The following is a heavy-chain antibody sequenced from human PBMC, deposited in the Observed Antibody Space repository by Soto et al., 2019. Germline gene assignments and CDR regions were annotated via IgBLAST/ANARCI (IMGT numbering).Heavy chain of an antibody. CDR2: IYYSGST. CDR3: ARDPRKLIAVAGIWGPAEAFDI. CDR1: GGSISSGGYY. D-gene: IGHD6-19*01. Sequence: QVQLQESGPGLVKPSQTLSLTCTVSGGSISSGGYYWSWIRQHPGKGLEWIGYIYYSGSTYYNPSLKSRVTISVDTSKNQFSLKLSSVTAADTAVYYCARDPRKLIAVAGIWGPAEAFDIWGQGTMVTVSS. V-gene: IGHV4-31*03. J-gene: IGHJ3*02.